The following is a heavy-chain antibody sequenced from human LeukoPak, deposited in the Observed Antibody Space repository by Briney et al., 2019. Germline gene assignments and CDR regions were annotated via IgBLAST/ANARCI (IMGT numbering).Heavy chain of an antibody. CDR2: INPNSGGT. D-gene: IGHD6-19*01. CDR3: ARDAYSSGWYFGNYYYFDY. Sequence: ASVKVSCKASGYTFTGYYMHWVRQAPGQGLEWMGWINPNSGGTNYAQKFQGRVTMTRDTSISTAYMELSRLRSDDTAVYYCARDAYSSGWYFGNYYYFDYWGQGTLVTVSS. J-gene: IGHJ4*02. V-gene: IGHV1-2*02. CDR1: GYTFTGYY.